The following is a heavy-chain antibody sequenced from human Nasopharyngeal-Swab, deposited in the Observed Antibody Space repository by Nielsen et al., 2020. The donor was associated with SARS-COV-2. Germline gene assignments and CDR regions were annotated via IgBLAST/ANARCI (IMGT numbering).Heavy chain of an antibody. Sequence: SVKVSCKASRDTFSTYAISWVRQAPGQGLEWMGGIIPVLDKANYAQKFQGRVTITADESTSTAYMELRSLRSDDTAVYYCARSATPADAFDIWGQGTMVTVSS. CDR2: IIPVLDKA. V-gene: IGHV1-69*13. D-gene: IGHD5-12*01. CDR3: ARSATPADAFDI. CDR1: RDTFSTYA. J-gene: IGHJ3*02.